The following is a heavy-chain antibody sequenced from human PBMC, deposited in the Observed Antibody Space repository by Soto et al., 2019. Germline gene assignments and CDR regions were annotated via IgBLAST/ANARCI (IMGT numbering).Heavy chain of an antibody. CDR2: ISSSSSYI. D-gene: IGHD3-3*01. V-gene: IGHV3-21*01. J-gene: IGHJ5*02. CDR3: ARDTTPAQYYDFWSGYPPNGWFDP. Sequence: EVQLVESGGGLVKPGGSLRLSCAASGFTFSSYSMNWVRQAPGKGLEWVSSISSSSSYIYYADSVKGRFTISRDNAKNTLYMQMNSLRAEDTAVYYCARDTTPAQYYDFWSGYPPNGWFDPWGQGTLVTVSS. CDR1: GFTFSSYS.